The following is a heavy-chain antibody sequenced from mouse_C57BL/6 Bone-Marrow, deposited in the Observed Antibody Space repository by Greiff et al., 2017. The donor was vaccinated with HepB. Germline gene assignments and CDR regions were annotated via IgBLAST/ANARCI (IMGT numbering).Heavy chain of an antibody. Sequence: QVQLQQPGAELVKPGASVKLSCKASGYTFTSYWMHWVKQRPGQGLEWIGIIHPNSGSTNYNEKFTSKATLTVDKSSSTAYMQLSSLTSEDSAVYYCARGHWYYDVWGTGTTVTVSS. J-gene: IGHJ1*03. CDR3: ARGHWYYDV. V-gene: IGHV1-64*01. CDR1: GYTFTSYW. CDR2: IHPNSGST.